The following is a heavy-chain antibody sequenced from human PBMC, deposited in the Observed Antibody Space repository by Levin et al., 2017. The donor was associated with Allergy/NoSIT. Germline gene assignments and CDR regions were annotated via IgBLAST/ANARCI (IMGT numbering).Heavy chain of an antibody. Sequence: GESLKISCAASGFTISSTYMSWVRQAPGKGLEWVSVIYSGTSTYYADSVKGRFTISRDNSKNTLYLQMNSLRAEDTAVYYCARALVLVRGVIIHDAFDIWSQGTMVTVYS. CDR3: ARALVLVRGVIIHDAFDI. CDR1: GFTISSTY. CDR2: IYSGTST. J-gene: IGHJ3*02. D-gene: IGHD3-10*01. V-gene: IGHV3-53*01.